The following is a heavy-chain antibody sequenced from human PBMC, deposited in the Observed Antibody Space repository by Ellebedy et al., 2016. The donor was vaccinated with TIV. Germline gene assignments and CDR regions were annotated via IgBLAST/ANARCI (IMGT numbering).Heavy chain of an antibody. CDR2: IYYSGST. D-gene: IGHD5-18*01. CDR3: ARQGYSYGEANY. V-gene: IGHV4-59*08. Sequence: MPSETLSLTCTVSGGSISSYYWSRIRQPPGKGLEWIGYIYYSGSTNYNPSLKSRVTISVDTSKNQFSLKLSSVTAADTAVYYCARQGYSYGEANYWGQGTLVTVSS. J-gene: IGHJ4*02. CDR1: GGSISSYY.